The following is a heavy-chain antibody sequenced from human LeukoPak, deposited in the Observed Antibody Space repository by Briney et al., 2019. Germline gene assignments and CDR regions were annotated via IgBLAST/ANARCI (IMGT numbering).Heavy chain of an antibody. CDR1: GGSISSSSYY. V-gene: IGHV4-39*07. CDR2: SYYSGST. Sequence: PSETLSLTCTVSGGSISSSSYYWGWIRQPPGKGLEWIGSSYYSGSTYYNPSLKSRVTISVDTSKNQFSLKLSSVTAADTAVYYCARGPLHSIFGVVIPYNWFDPWGQGTLVTVSS. J-gene: IGHJ5*02. D-gene: IGHD3-3*01. CDR3: ARGPLHSIFGVVIPYNWFDP.